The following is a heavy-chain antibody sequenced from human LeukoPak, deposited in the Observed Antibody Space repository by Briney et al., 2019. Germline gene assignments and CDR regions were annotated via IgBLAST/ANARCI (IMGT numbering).Heavy chain of an antibody. Sequence: PSETLSLTCTVSGGSISTYYWSWIRQPPGKGLEWIGYIYYSGSTNYNPSLKSRVTISVDTSKNQFSLKLSSVTAADTAVYYCARAKYGSGNYYFDYWGQGTLVTVSS. CDR1: GGSISTYY. CDR2: IYYSGST. CDR3: ARAKYGSGNYYFDY. D-gene: IGHD3-10*01. J-gene: IGHJ4*02. V-gene: IGHV4-59*01.